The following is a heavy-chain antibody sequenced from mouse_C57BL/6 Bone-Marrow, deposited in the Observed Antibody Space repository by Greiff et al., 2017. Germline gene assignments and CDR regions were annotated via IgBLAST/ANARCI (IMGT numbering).Heavy chain of an antibody. CDR2: ISSGGSYT. CDR3: AGQGYCYGSDWYCDV. V-gene: IGHV5-6*01. D-gene: IGHD1-1*01. J-gene: IGHJ1*03. CDR1: GFTFSSYG. Sequence: EVMLVESGGDLVKPGGSLKLSCAASGFTFSSYGMSWVRQTPDKRLEWVATISSGGSYTYYPDSVKGRFNISRDNAKHTLYLQMSSLKSEDTAMYYCAGQGYCYGSDWYCDVWGTGTTVTVSS.